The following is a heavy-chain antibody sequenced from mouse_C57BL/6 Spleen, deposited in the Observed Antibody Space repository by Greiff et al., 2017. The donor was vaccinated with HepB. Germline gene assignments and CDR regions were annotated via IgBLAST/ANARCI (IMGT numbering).Heavy chain of an antibody. J-gene: IGHJ1*03. CDR1: GYTFTSYW. CDR2: IDPSDSYT. Sequence: QVQLKQPGAELVRPGTSVKLSCKASGYTFTSYWMHWVKQRPGQGLEWIGVIDPSDSYTNYNQKFKGKATLTVDTSSSTAYMQLSSLTSEDSAVYYCARAYYYGSSGYFDVWGTGTTVTVSS. D-gene: IGHD1-1*01. CDR3: ARAYYYGSSGYFDV. V-gene: IGHV1-59*01.